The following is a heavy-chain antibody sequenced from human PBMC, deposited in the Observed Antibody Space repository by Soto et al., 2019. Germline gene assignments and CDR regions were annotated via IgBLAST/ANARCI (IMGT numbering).Heavy chain of an antibody. D-gene: IGHD6-6*01. Sequence: GGSLRLSCAASGFTFSSYSMNWVRQAPGKGLEWVSSISSSSYIYYADSVKGRFTISRDDAKNSLYLQMNSLRAEDTAVYYCARDFPPRAIAARLNWFDPWGQGTLVTVSS. V-gene: IGHV3-21*01. CDR2: ISSSSYI. J-gene: IGHJ5*02. CDR1: GFTFSSYS. CDR3: ARDFPPRAIAARLNWFDP.